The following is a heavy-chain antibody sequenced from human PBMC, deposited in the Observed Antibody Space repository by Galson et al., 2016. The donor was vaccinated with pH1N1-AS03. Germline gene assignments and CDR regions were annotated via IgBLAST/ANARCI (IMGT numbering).Heavy chain of an antibody. CDR2: ISSDGTKK. V-gene: IGHV3-30*04. J-gene: IGHJ4*02. D-gene: IGHD6-13*01. CDR3: ARAEESRWHVFAD. CDR1: GFTFRNYA. Sequence: SLRLSCAASGFTFRNYAMHWPRQAPGKGLEWMVDISSDGTKKEYADPVKGRFTISRDSSKNTLYLQMNSRRVEDTAVYDCARAEESRWHVFADWGQGKLVTASS.